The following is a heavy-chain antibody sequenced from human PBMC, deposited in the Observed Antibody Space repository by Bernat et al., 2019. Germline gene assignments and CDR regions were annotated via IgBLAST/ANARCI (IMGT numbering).Heavy chain of an antibody. CDR3: VKDSGIAEAYFDY. V-gene: IGHV3-64D*06. Sequence: EVQLVESGGGLVQPGGSLRLFCSASGFTFSSYAMHWVRQAPGKGLEYVSAISSNGGSTYYADSVKGRFTISRDNSKNTLYLQMSSLRAEDTAVYYCVKDSGIAEAYFDYWGQGTLVTVTS. J-gene: IGHJ4*02. CDR1: GFTFSSYA. CDR2: ISSNGGST. D-gene: IGHD6-13*01.